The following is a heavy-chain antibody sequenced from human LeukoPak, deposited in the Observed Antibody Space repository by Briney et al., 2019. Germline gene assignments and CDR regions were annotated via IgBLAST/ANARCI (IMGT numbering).Heavy chain of an antibody. CDR2: ISYDGSSK. Sequence: PGGSLRLSCAASGFTFSGYGMLWVRQAPGKGLEWVAVISYDGSSKYYADSVKGRFTISRDSSKNTLYLQMNSLRAEDTAIYYCANSYSSSCYVANFDYWGQGTLVTVSS. CDR3: ANSYSSSCYVANFDY. D-gene: IGHD6-13*01. V-gene: IGHV3-30*18. J-gene: IGHJ4*02. CDR1: GFTFSGYG.